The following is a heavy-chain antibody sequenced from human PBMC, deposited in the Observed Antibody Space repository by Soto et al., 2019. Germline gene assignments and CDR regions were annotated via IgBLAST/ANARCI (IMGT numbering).Heavy chain of an antibody. Sequence: SVKVSCKASGGTFSSYAISWVRQAPGQGLEWMGGIIPIFGTANYAQKFQGRVTITADESTSTAYIELSSLRSEDTAVYYCARDPRYGDYPNWFDPWGQGTLVTVSS. CDR2: IIPIFGTA. CDR1: GGTFSSYA. J-gene: IGHJ5*02. V-gene: IGHV1-69*13. D-gene: IGHD4-17*01. CDR3: ARDPRYGDYPNWFDP.